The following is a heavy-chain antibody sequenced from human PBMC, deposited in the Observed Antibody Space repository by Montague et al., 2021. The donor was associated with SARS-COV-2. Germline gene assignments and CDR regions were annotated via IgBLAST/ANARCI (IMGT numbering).Heavy chain of an antibody. CDR2: SYYSGTT. V-gene: IGHV4-39*01. CDR3: ARGSYGSGSYHAFDI. J-gene: IGHJ3*02. Sequence: SETLSLTCTVSGDSFNSPKYYCAWIRQPPGKGLEWIGSSYYSGTTYDNPSLRSQVTISVDTSKTLFSLKMNSVTAADTAVYYCARGSYGSGSYHAFDIWSQGTVVAVSS. D-gene: IGHD3-10*01. CDR1: GDSFNSPKYY.